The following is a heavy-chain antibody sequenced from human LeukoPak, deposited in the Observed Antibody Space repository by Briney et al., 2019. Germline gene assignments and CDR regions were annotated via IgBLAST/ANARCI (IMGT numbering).Heavy chain of an antibody. CDR1: GGSISSYY. Sequence: SETLSLTCTVSGGSISSYYWSWIRQPPGKGLEWIGYIYYSGSTNYNPSLKSRVTISVDTSKNQFSLKLSSVTAADTAVYYCATQTGALFWYFDLWGRGTLVTVSS. J-gene: IGHJ2*01. V-gene: IGHV4-59*08. CDR3: ATQTGALFWYFDL. CDR2: IYYSGST. D-gene: IGHD7-27*01.